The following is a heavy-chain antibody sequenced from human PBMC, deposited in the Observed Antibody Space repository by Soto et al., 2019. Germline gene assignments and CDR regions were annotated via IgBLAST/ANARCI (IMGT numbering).Heavy chain of an antibody. CDR1: GGSISSSTYY. D-gene: IGHD4-17*01. CDR3: AVTVTAGDY. J-gene: IGHJ4*02. CDR2: IYYGGST. Sequence: QLQLQESGPGLVKPSETLSLTCTVSGGSISSSTYYWGWVHQPPGKGLEWIGSIYYGGSTYYNPSLKSRVTISVDASKNQFSLNLSSVTAADTAVYYCAVTVTAGDYWGQGTLVTVSS. V-gene: IGHV4-39*01.